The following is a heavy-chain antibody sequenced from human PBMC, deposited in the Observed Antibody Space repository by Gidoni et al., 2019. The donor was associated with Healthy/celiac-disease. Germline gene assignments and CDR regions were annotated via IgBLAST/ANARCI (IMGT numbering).Heavy chain of an antibody. CDR3: ARDRGGATVYYYYGMDV. Sequence: EVQLVESGGGLVQPGGSPRLSCAASGFTFSSYWMHWVRQAPGKGLVWVSRINSDGSSTSYADSVKGRFTISRDNAKNTLYLQMNSLRAEDTAVYYCARDRGGATVYYYYGMDVWGQGTTVTVSS. CDR2: INSDGSST. J-gene: IGHJ6*02. V-gene: IGHV3-74*01. CDR1: GFTFSSYW. D-gene: IGHD3-16*01.